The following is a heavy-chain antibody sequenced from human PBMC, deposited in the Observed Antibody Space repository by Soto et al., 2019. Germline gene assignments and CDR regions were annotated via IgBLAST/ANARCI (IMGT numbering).Heavy chain of an antibody. Sequence: PGGSLRLSCAASGFTFSSYAMHWVRQAPGKGLEWVAVISYDGSNKYYADSVKGRFTISRDNSKSKLYLQMNSLRAEDTAVYYCAKVIFGVPTPDPYYYYAMDVWGQGTTVTVSS. CDR2: ISYDGSNK. CDR3: AKVIFGVPTPDPYYYYAMDV. CDR1: GFTFSSYA. D-gene: IGHD3-3*01. J-gene: IGHJ6*02. V-gene: IGHV3-30-3*01.